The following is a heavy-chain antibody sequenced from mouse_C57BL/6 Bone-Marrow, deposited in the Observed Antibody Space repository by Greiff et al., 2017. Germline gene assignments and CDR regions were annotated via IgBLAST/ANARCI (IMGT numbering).Heavy chain of an antibody. CDR2: IDPETGGT. D-gene: IGHD4-1*01. J-gene: IGHJ2*01. CDR1: GYTFTDYE. V-gene: IGHV1-15*01. CDR3: TTGPFDY. Sequence: VQLQQSGAELVRPGASVTLSCKASGYTFTDYEMHWVKQTPVHGLEWIGAIDPETGGTAYNQKFKGKAILTADKSSSTAYMELRSLTSEDSAVDYCTTGPFDYWGQGTTLTVSS.